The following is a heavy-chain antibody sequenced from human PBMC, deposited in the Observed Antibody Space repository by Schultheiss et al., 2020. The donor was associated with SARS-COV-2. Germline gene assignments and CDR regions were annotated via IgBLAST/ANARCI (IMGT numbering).Heavy chain of an antibody. CDR2: IYYSGST. D-gene: IGHD3-22*01. CDR1: GGSISSGGYY. V-gene: IGHV4-31*03. Sequence: SETLSLTCTVSGGSISSGGYYWSWIRQHPGKGLEWIGYIYYSGSTYYNPSLKSRVTISVDTSKNQFSLKLSSVTAADTAVYYCASGDSSGPGFDPWGQGTLVTVSS. J-gene: IGHJ5*02. CDR3: ASGDSSGPGFDP.